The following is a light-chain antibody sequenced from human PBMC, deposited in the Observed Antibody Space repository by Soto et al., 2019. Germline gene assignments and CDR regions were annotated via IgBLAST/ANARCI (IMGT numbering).Light chain of an antibody. CDR1: QTIDSW. J-gene: IGKJ5*01. V-gene: IGKV1-5*03. Sequence: DIQMTQSPSTLSASVGDRVTITCRASQTIDSWLAWYQQRPGKPPNLLIYKASTLASGVPSRFSGSGSGTEFTLTINSLQPDDFATYYCQQANSFPITFGQGTRLEIK. CDR3: QQANSFPIT. CDR2: KAS.